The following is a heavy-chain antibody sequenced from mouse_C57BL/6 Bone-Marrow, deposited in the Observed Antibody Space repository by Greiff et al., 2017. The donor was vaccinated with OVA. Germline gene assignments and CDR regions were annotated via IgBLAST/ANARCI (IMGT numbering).Heavy chain of an antibody. V-gene: IGHV1-63*01. CDR1: GYTFTNYW. CDR2: IYPGGGYT. J-gene: IGHJ3*01. D-gene: IGHD1-1*01. Sequence: VQLQESGAELVRPGTSVKMSCKASGYTFTNYWIGWAKQRPGHGLEWIGDIYPGGGYTNYNEKFKGKATLTADKSSSTAYMQFSSLTSEDSAIYYCAVYYYGGRGFAYWGQGTLVTVSA. CDR3: AVYYYGGRGFAY.